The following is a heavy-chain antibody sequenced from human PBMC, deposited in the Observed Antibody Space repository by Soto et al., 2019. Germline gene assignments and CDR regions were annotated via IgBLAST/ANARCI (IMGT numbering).Heavy chain of an antibody. Sequence: GGSLRLSCAASGFTFSSYSMNWVRQAPGKGLEWVSYISSSSSTIYYADSVKGQFTISRDNAKNSLYLQMNSLRAEDTAVYYCAGEEVAYCSGGSCYSGYYYYMDVWGKGTTVTVSS. D-gene: IGHD2-15*01. J-gene: IGHJ6*03. CDR1: GFTFSSYS. V-gene: IGHV3-48*01. CDR3: AGEEVAYCSGGSCYSGYYYYMDV. CDR2: ISSSSSTI.